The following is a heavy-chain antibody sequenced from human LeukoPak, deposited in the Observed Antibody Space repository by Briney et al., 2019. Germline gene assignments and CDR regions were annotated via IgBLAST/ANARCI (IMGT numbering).Heavy chain of an antibody. J-gene: IGHJ3*02. Sequence: ASVKVSCKASGYTFTSYGISWVRQAPGQGLEWMGWISAYNGNTNYAQKLQGRVTMTTDTSTSTVYMELSSLRSEDTAVYYCARYGSGMVIERNAFDIWGQGTMVTVSS. CDR2: ISAYNGNT. CDR1: GYTFTSYG. CDR3: ARYGSGMVIERNAFDI. D-gene: IGHD3-10*01. V-gene: IGHV1-18*01.